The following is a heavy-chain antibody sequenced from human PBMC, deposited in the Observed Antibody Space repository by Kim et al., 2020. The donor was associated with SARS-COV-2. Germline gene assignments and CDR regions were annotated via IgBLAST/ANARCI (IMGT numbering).Heavy chain of an antibody. J-gene: IGHJ6*02. CDR2: IWYDGSNK. D-gene: IGHD1-7*01. CDR1: GFTFSSYG. Sequence: GGSLRLSCAASGFTFSSYGMHWVRQAPGKGLEWVAVIWYDGSNKYYADSVKGRFTISRDNSKNTLYLQMNSLRAEDTAVYYCARTPLWGNWNYLPSYYYGMDVWGQGTTVTVSS. CDR3: ARTPLWGNWNYLPSYYYGMDV. V-gene: IGHV3-33*01.